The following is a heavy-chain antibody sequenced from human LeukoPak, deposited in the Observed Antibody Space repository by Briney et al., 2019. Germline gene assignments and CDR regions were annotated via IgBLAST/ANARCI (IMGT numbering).Heavy chain of an antibody. D-gene: IGHD5-12*01. CDR2: INPNSGDT. CDR1: GYTFTGYY. V-gene: IGHV1-2*02. Sequence: ASVKVFCKASGYTFTGYYMHWVRQAPGQGLEWMGWINPNSGDTNYAQKFQGRVTMTRDTSISTAYMELSRLRSDDTAVYYCARPQWLRSSSYAFDIWGQGTMVTVSS. J-gene: IGHJ3*02. CDR3: ARPQWLRSSSYAFDI.